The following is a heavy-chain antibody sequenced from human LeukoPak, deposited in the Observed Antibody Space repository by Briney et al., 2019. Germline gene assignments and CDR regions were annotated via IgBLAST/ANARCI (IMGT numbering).Heavy chain of an antibody. V-gene: IGHV1-69*04. CDR3: ARGPTYYYDSSGYMDY. D-gene: IGHD3-22*01. CDR2: IIPILGIA. CDR1: GGTFSSYA. Sequence: SVKVSCKASGGTFSSYAISWVRQAPGQGLEWMGRIIPILGIANYAQKFQGRVTITADKSTSTAYMELSSLRSEDTAVYYCARGPTYYYDSSGYMDYWGQGTLVTVSS. J-gene: IGHJ4*02.